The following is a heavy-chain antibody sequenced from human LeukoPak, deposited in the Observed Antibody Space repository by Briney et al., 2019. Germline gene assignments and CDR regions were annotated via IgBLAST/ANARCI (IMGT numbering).Heavy chain of an antibody. CDR2: IYYSGST. D-gene: IGHD4-23*01. V-gene: IGHV4-30-4*01. Sequence: SETLSLTCTVSGCSISSGDYYWSWIRQPPGKGLEWIGYIYYSGSTYYNPSLKSRVTISVDTSKNQFSLKLSSVTAADTAVYYCVRDLLNEGNHLDYWGQGTLVTVSS. CDR1: GCSISSGDYY. CDR3: VRDLLNEGNHLDY. J-gene: IGHJ4*02.